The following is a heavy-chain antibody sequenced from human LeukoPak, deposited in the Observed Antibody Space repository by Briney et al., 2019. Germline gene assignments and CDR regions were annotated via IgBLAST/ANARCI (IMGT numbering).Heavy chain of an antibody. CDR3: ARESCSSTSCRYYFHY. Sequence: GGSLRLSCAASGFTFSSYSMNWVRQAPGKGLEWVSSISSSSSYIYYADSVKGRFTISRDNAKSSLYLQMNSLRAEDTAVYYCARESCSSTSCRYYFHYWGQGTLVTVSS. D-gene: IGHD2-2*01. J-gene: IGHJ4*02. CDR1: GFTFSSYS. CDR2: ISSSSSYI. V-gene: IGHV3-21*01.